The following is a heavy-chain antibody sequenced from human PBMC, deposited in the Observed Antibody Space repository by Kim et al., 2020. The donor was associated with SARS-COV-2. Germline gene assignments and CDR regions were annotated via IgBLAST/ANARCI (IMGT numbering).Heavy chain of an antibody. V-gene: IGHV1-18*01. CDR3: ARDVLVVVIGGNWFDP. J-gene: IGHJ5*02. D-gene: IGHD2-15*01. CDR2: ISAYNGNT. CDR1: GYTFTSYG. Sequence: ASVKVSCKASGYTFTSYGISWVRQAPGQGLEWMGWISAYNGNTNYAQKLQGRVTMTTDTSTSTAYMELRSLRSDDTAVYYCARDVLVVVIGGNWFDPWGQGTLVTVSS.